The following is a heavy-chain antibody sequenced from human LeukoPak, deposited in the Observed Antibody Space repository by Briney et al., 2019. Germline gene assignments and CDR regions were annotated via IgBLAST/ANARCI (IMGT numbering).Heavy chain of an antibody. J-gene: IGHJ6*04. CDR1: GFTFSSYE. V-gene: IGHV3-48*03. CDR3: AREEYSYGYSYGMDV. Sequence: PGGSLRLSCAASGFTFSSYEMNWARQAPGKGLEWVSYISSSGSTIYYANSVKGRFTISRDNAKNSLYLQMNSLRAEDTAVYYCAREEYSYGYSYGMDVWGKGTTVTVSS. CDR2: ISSSGSTI. D-gene: IGHD5-18*01.